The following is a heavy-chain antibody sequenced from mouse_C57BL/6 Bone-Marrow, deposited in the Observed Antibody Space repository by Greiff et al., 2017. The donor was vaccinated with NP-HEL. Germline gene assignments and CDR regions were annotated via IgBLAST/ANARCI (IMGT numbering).Heavy chain of an antibody. Sequence: EVQLVESGGGLVQPGGSLKLSCAASGFTFSDYGMAWVRQAPGKGLEWVAFISTLAYCTYYADTVTGRFTISRENAKNTRYLQMSSLRSEDTAMYYCAGGGTEFAYWGQGTIVTVAA. CDR3: AGGGTEFAY. D-gene: IGHD1-1*02. CDR1: GFTFSDYG. V-gene: IGHV5-15*01. CDR2: ISTLAYCT. J-gene: IGHJ3*01.